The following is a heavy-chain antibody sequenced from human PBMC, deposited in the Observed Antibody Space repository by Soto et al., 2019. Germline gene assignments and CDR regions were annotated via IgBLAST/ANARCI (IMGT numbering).Heavy chain of an antibody. D-gene: IGHD5-12*01. J-gene: IGHJ4*02. Sequence: ASVKVSFKACGYTFTSYAMHWVRQAPGQRLEWMGWINAGNGNTKYSQKFQGRVTITRDTSASTAYMELSSLRSEDTAVYYCARDGYVRVPDYWGQGTLVTVSS. V-gene: IGHV1-3*01. CDR3: ARDGYVRVPDY. CDR2: INAGNGNT. CDR1: GYTFTSYA.